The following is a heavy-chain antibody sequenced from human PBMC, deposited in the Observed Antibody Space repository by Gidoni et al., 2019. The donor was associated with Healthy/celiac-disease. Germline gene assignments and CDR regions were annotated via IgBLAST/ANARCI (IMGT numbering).Heavy chain of an antibody. CDR1: GGTFSSYT. CDR2: IIPILGIA. Sequence: QVQLVQSGAEVKKPGSSVKVSCKASGGTFSSYTISWVRQAPGQGLEWMGRIIPILGIANYAQKFQGRVTITADKSTSTAYMELSSLRSEDTAVYYCASRDPHYYYMDVWGKGTTVTVSS. J-gene: IGHJ6*03. CDR3: ASRDPHYYYMDV. V-gene: IGHV1-69*02.